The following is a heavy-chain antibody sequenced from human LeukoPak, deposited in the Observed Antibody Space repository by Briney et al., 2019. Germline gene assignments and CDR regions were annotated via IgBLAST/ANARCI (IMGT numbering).Heavy chain of an antibody. CDR3: ARDPMADFDY. Sequence: GGSLRLSCAASGXTFSTYAMHWVRQAPGKGLEWVAVISNDGRNKIYADSVKGRFTISRDNSKNTLFLQMNSVRTEDTAVYFCARDPMADFDYWGQGTLVTVSS. CDR2: ISNDGRNK. D-gene: IGHD2-8*01. CDR1: GXTFSTYA. V-gene: IGHV3-30*04. J-gene: IGHJ4*02.